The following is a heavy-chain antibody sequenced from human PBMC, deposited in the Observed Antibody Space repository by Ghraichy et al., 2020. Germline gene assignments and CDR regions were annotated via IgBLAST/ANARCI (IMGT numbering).Heavy chain of an antibody. D-gene: IGHD1-14*01. CDR1: GYTFTSYG. CDR2: ISAYNGNT. CDR3: ARDRGIRGHFDYGMDV. V-gene: IGHV1-18*01. J-gene: IGHJ6*02. Sequence: ASVKVSCKASGYTFTSYGISWVRQAPGQGLEWMGWISAYNGNTNYAQKLQGRVTMTTDTSTSTAYMELRSLRSDDTAVYYCARDRGIRGHFDYGMDVWGQGTTVTVSS.